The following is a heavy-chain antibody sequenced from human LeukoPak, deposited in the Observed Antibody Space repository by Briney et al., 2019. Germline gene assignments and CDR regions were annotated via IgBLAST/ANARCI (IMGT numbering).Heavy chain of an antibody. D-gene: IGHD5-12*01. CDR3: ARVGPRYYDYADAFDI. J-gene: IGHJ3*02. V-gene: IGHV4-59*01. CDR1: GGSISSYY. Sequence: TETLSLTCTVSGGSISSYYWSWIRQPPGKGLEWIGYIYYSGSTNYNPSLKSRVTISVDTSKNQFSLKLSSVTAADTAVYYCARVGPRYYDYADAFDIWGQGTMVTVSS. CDR2: IYYSGST.